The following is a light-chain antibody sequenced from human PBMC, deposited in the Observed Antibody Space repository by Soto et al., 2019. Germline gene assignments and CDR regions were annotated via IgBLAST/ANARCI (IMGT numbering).Light chain of an antibody. CDR2: DVS. V-gene: IGLV2-14*03. CDR1: SSDVGGYNY. CDR3: SSYTTRNTLQIV. J-gene: IGLJ1*01. Sequence: QSALTQPASVSGSPGQSITISCTGTSSDVGGYNYVSWYQHHPGKAPKLMIYDVSNRPSGVSNRFSGSKSGNTASLTISGLQPEDEADYYCSSYTTRNTLQIVFGTGTKVTVL.